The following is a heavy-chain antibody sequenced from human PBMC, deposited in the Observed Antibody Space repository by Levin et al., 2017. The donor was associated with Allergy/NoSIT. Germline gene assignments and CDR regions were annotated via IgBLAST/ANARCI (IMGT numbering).Heavy chain of an antibody. CDR3: ASERYFDWLH. CDR2: IYSGGST. CDR1: GFTVSSNY. J-gene: IGHJ4*02. V-gene: IGHV3-53*01. Sequence: PSETLSLTCAASGFTVSSNYMSWVRQAPGKGLEWVSVIYSGGSTYYADSVKGRFTISRDNSKNTLYLQMNSLRAEDTAVYYCASERYFDWLHWGQGTLVTVSS. D-gene: IGHD3-9*01.